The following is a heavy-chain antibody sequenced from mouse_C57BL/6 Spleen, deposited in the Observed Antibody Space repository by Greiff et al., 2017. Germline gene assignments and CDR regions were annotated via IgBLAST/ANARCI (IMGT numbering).Heavy chain of an antibody. CDR2: INPGSGGT. V-gene: IGHV1-54*01. Sequence: QVQLQQSGAELVRPGTSVKVSCKASGYAFTNYLIEWVKQRPGPGLEWIGVINPGSGGTNYNEKFKGKATLTADKSSSTAYMQLSSLTSEDSAVYFCARGELRVFDYWGQGTTLTVSS. J-gene: IGHJ2*01. CDR1: GYAFTNYL. D-gene: IGHD1-1*01. CDR3: ARGELRVFDY.